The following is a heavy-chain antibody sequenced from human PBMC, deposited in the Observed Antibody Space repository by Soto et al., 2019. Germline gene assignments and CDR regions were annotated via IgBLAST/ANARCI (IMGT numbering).Heavy chain of an antibody. V-gene: IGHV1-2*06. CDR3: AREITYGGGSFSLGL. CDR1: GYFFTSHY. Sequence: QVQLVQSGAEVEKPGASVKVSCKTSGYFFTSHYIHWVRLAPGRGLEWMGRINPNKGDTNSPQKFQGRVTMTSDTSISTAYMEMRGLRSDDTALYYCAREITYGGGSFSLGLWGQGTLVTVSS. J-gene: IGHJ4*02. D-gene: IGHD3-10*01. CDR2: INPNKGDT.